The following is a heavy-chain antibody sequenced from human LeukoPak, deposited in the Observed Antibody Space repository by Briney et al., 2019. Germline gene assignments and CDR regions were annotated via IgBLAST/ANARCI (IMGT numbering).Heavy chain of an antibody. J-gene: IGHJ5*02. CDR2: IYYSEST. CDR3: ARLRRVVTYRPPGWFDP. D-gene: IGHD3-22*01. CDR1: GGSISSSSYY. V-gene: IGHV4-39*07. Sequence: SETLSLTCTVSGGSISSSSYYWGWIRQPPGKGLEWIGSIYYSESTYYNPSLKSRVTISVDTSKNQFSLKLSSVTAADTAVYYCARLRRVVTYRPPGWFDPWGQGTLVTVSS.